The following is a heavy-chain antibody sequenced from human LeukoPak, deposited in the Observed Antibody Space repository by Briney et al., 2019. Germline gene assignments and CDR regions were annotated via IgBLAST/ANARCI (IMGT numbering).Heavy chain of an antibody. Sequence: GGSLRLSCAASGFTFSTYAINWVRQAPGKGLEWVSVSGSGGSTYYADSVKGRFTISRDNSKNTLYLEVNSLRAEDTAVYYCATAFYFDSSGPYWYFDLWGRGTLVTVSS. CDR1: GFTFSTYA. CDR3: ATAFYFDSSGPYWYFDL. J-gene: IGHJ2*01. CDR2: SGSGGST. V-gene: IGHV3-23*01. D-gene: IGHD3-22*01.